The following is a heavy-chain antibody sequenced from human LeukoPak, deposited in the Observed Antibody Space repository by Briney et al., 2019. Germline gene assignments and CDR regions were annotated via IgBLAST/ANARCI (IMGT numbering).Heavy chain of an antibody. D-gene: IGHD3-22*01. Sequence: ASVKVSCKASGYTFTSYGISWVRQAPGQGLEWMGWISAYNGNTNYAQKLQGRVTMTTDTSTSTAYMELRSLRSDDTAVYYCARDDVGVYYDSSGYPRFDYWGLGTLVTVSS. CDR2: ISAYNGNT. J-gene: IGHJ4*02. CDR3: ARDDVGVYYDSSGYPRFDY. V-gene: IGHV1-18*01. CDR1: GYTFTSYG.